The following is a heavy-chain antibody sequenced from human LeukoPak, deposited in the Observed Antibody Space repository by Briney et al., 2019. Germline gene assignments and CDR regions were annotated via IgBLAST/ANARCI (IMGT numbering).Heavy chain of an antibody. Sequence: ASLKVSCKASGYTFTGYYIHWVRQAPGQGLEWMGWINPNSGGTNSAQRFQGRVTMTRDTSISTAYMELSRLRSDDTAVYYRARGFKYFDWLLDHWGQGTLVTVSS. CDR1: GYTFTGYY. D-gene: IGHD3-9*01. CDR2: INPNSGGT. V-gene: IGHV1-2*02. CDR3: ARGFKYFDWLLDH. J-gene: IGHJ4*02.